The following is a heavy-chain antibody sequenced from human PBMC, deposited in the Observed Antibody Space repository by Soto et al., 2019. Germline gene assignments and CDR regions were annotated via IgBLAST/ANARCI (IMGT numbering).Heavy chain of an antibody. J-gene: IGHJ3*02. V-gene: IGHV3-21*01. CDR3: ARGGYDSSGYYYTPSAFDI. CDR2: ISSSSSYI. D-gene: IGHD3-22*01. CDR1: GFAFSSYS. Sequence: PGGSLRLSCAASGFAFSSYSMNWVRQAPGKWLEWVSSISSSSSYIYYADSVKGRFTISRDNAKNSLYLQMNSLRAEDTAVYYCARGGYDSSGYYYTPSAFDIWGQGXMVTV.